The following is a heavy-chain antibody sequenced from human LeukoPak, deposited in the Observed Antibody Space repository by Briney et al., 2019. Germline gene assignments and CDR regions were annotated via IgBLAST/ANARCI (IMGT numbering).Heavy chain of an antibody. CDR1: GGSFSGYY. J-gene: IGHJ5*02. D-gene: IGHD3-3*01. V-gene: IGHV4-34*01. CDR2: INHRGST. Sequence: TSETLSLTCAVYGGSFSGYYWSWIRQPPGKGLEWIGEINHRGSTNYNPSLKSRVTISVDTSKNQFSLKLSSVTAADTAVYYCARRDYDFWSGYCSRYSAAGTWFDPWGQGTLVTVSS. CDR3: ARRDYDFWSGYCSRYSAAGTWFDP.